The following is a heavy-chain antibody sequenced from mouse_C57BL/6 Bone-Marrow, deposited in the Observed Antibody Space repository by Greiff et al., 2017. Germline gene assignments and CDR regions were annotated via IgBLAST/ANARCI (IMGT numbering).Heavy chain of an antibody. CDR1: GFTFSSYG. CDR2: ISSGGSYT. Sequence: DVKLVESGGDLVKPGGSLKLSCAASGFTFSSYGMSWVRQTPDKRLEWVATISSGGSYTYYPDSVKGRFTISRDNAKNTLYLQMSSLKSEDTAMYYCARDPLYGNCDYWGQGTTLTVSS. CDR3: ARDPLYGNCDY. J-gene: IGHJ2*01. V-gene: IGHV5-6*02. D-gene: IGHD2-1*01.